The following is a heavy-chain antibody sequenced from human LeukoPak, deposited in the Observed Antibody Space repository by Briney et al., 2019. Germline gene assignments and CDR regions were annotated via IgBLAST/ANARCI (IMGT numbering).Heavy chain of an antibody. J-gene: IGHJ4*02. CDR2: ISASGVST. CDR1: GFTFGDYA. Sequence: GGSLRLSCTASGFTFGDYAMSWIRQAPGKGLEWVSAISASGVSTYYADSVKGRFTISRDNSKNTLYLQMNSLRAEDTALYYCAKDGRGGYSYGSYFDYWGQGILVTVSS. V-gene: IGHV3-23*01. CDR3: AKDGRGGYSYGSYFDY. D-gene: IGHD5-18*01.